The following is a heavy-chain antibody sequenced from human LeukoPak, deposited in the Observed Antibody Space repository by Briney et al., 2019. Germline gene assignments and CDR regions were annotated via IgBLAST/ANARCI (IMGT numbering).Heavy chain of an antibody. J-gene: IGHJ4*02. CDR3: ARTRFRATGFFYYFDY. V-gene: IGHV4-39*07. CDR2: VYYSGST. CDR1: GGSISSRSYY. Sequence: PSETLSLTCIVSGGSISSRSYYWGWIRQPPGKGLEWIGSVYYSGSTYYNPSLQSRVTISIDTSKNQFSLRLSSVTAADTAVYYCARTRFRATGFFYYFDYWGQGTLVPVSS. D-gene: IGHD3-9*01.